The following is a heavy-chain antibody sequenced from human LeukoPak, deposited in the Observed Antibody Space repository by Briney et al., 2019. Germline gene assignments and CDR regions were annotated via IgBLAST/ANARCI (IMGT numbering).Heavy chain of an antibody. CDR2: INPNSGGT. V-gene: IGHV1-2*02. CDR3: ARAYGSGSYVNL. Sequence: ASVKVSCKASGYTFTCYYMHWVRQAPGQGREWMGWINPNSGGTNYAQKFQGRVTMTRDTSSSTAYMELSRLRSDDTAVYYCARAYGSGSYVNLWGQGTLVTVSS. J-gene: IGHJ4*02. CDR1: GYTFTCYY. D-gene: IGHD3-10*01.